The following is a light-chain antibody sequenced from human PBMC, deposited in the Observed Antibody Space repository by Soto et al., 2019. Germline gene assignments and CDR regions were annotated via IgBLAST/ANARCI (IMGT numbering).Light chain of an antibody. Sequence: DIQMTQSPSSLSASVGDRVTITCRAIQRSSSYLNWYQPKPGKAPKLLIYAASSLQSGGPSRFSGSGSGTDFTLTISSLPPEDFATYYGQQSYSPPITCGQGTRLEI. V-gene: IGKV1-39*01. CDR1: QRSSSY. CDR2: AAS. CDR3: QQSYSPPIT. J-gene: IGKJ5*01.